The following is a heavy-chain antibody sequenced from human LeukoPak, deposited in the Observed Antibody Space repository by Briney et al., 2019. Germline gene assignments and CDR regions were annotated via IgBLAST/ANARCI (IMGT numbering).Heavy chain of an antibody. CDR1: GYFISSGYY. CDR2: ISGSGAGT. J-gene: IGHJ4*02. D-gene: IGHD6-13*01. Sequence: PSETLSLTCAVSGYFISSGYYWGWIRQPPGKGLEWVSSISGSGAGTYYADSVKGRFTISRDNSKNTLYVQMNNLRVEDTAVYYCARNGRNIAATGYYFHYWGQGTLVTVSS. V-gene: IGHV3-23*01. CDR3: ARNGRNIAATGYYFHY.